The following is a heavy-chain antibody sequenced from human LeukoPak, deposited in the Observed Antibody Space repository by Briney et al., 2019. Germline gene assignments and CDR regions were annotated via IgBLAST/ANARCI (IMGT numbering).Heavy chain of an antibody. D-gene: IGHD6-13*01. CDR2: ISSSSSTI. CDR1: GFTFRSYE. J-gene: IGHJ4*02. V-gene: IGHV3-48*03. CDR3: ARSIAAVPDY. Sequence: GGSLRLSCATSGFTFRSYETNWVRQAPGKGLEWVSYISSSSSTIFYADSVKGRFSISRDNAKNSLFLQMNSLRAEDTAVYYCARSIAAVPDYWGQGTLVTASS.